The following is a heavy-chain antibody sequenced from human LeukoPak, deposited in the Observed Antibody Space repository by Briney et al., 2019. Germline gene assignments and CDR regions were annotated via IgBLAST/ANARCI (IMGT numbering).Heavy chain of an antibody. Sequence: PGGSLRLSCAASGFTFSSYAMSWVRQASGKGLEWVSAISGSGGSTYYADSVKGRFTISRDNSKNTLYLQMNSLRAEDTAVYYCATVWAYSSSSWGQGTLVTVSS. CDR1: GFTFSSYA. CDR2: ISGSGGST. J-gene: IGHJ4*02. V-gene: IGHV3-23*01. CDR3: ATVWAYSSSS. D-gene: IGHD6-13*01.